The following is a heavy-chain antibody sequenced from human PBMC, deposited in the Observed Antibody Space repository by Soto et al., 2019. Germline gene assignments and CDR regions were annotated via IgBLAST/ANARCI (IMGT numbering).Heavy chain of an antibody. CDR3: ARLGHSGYEATRWFDP. V-gene: IGHV5-51*01. CDR2: IYPSDSVT. Sequence: EVQLVQSGAEVKKPGESLKISCKTSGYIFSNYWIGWVRQMPGKGPEWMGIIYPSDSVTRYSPSFQGQVTISADKAITTAYLQGSSLKAADTAMYYCARLGHSGYEATRWFDPWGQGTLVTVSP. CDR1: GYIFSNYW. D-gene: IGHD5-12*01. J-gene: IGHJ5*02.